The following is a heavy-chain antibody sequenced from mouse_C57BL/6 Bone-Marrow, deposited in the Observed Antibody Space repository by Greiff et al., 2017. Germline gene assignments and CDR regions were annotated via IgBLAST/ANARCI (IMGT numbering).Heavy chain of an antibody. V-gene: IGHV1-53*01. D-gene: IGHD1-1*01. J-gene: IGHJ3*01. CDR1: GYTFTSYW. CDR3: ARWGGSSYEFAY. Sequence: QVQLQQSGTELVKPGASVKLSCKASGYTFTSYWMHWVKQRPGQGLEWIGNINPSNGGTNYNEKFKSKATLNVDKSSSTAYMQISSLTSEDSAVYYCARWGGSSYEFAYWGQGTLVTVSA. CDR2: INPSNGGT.